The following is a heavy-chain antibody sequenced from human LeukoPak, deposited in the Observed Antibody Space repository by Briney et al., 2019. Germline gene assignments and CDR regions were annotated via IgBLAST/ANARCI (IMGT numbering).Heavy chain of an antibody. CDR2: IYPGDSDT. J-gene: IGHJ5*02. Sequence: GESLKISCKGSGYSFTSYWIGWVRQMPGKGLEWMGIIYPGDSDTRYSPSFQGQVTISADKSISTAYLQWSSLKASDTAMYYCARQHEYSDFWSGYSNLGWFDPWGQGTLVTVSS. CDR3: ARQHEYSDFWSGYSNLGWFDP. D-gene: IGHD3-3*01. V-gene: IGHV5-51*01. CDR1: GYSFTSYW.